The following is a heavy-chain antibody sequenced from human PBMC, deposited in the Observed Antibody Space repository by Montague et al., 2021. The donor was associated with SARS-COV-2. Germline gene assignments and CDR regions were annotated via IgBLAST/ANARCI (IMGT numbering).Heavy chain of an antibody. CDR3: AKDRRYYDSSVYPGVAYNWFDP. CDR2: ISYDGSNK. Sequence: SLRLSCAASGFTFSSYAMHWVRQAPGKGLEWVAVISYDGSNKYYADSVKGRFTISRDNSKNTLYLQMNRLRAEDTAGYYRAKDRRYYDSSVYPGVAYNWFDPWGQGTLVTVSS. D-gene: IGHD3-22*01. V-gene: IGHV3-30-3*01. CDR1: GFTFSSYA. J-gene: IGHJ5*02.